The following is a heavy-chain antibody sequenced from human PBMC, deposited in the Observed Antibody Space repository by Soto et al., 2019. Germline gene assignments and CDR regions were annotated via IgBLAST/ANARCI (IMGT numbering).Heavy chain of an antibody. CDR3: ASFGIDNYDILTGYYVYFDY. J-gene: IGHJ4*02. CDR1: GFTFSSYS. CDR2: ISSSSSTI. Sequence: GGSLRLSCAASGFTFSSYSMNWVRQAPGKGLEWVSYISSSSSTIYYADSVKGRFTISRDNAKNSLYLQMNSLRAEDTAVYYCASFGIDNYDILTGYYVYFDYWGRGTLVTVSS. D-gene: IGHD3-9*01. V-gene: IGHV3-48*01.